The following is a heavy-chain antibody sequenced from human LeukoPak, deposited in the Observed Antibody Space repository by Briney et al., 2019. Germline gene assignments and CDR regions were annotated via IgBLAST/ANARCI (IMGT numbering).Heavy chain of an antibody. J-gene: IGHJ4*02. CDR2: IKQDGNEN. CDR1: GFTFSSYG. D-gene: IGHD6-13*01. Sequence: GGSLRLSCAASGFTFSSYGMHWVRQAPGKGLEWVANIKQDGNENYYMDSVKGRFTISRDNDKNSLYLQMNSLRAEDTAVYYCARVRYINRWYDYWGQGTLVTVSS. V-gene: IGHV3-7*01. CDR3: ARVRYINRWYDY.